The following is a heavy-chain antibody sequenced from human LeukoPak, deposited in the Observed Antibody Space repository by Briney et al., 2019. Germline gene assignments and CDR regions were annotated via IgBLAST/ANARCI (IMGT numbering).Heavy chain of an antibody. D-gene: IGHD3-22*01. CDR2: INPSGGST. J-gene: IGHJ4*02. CDR1: GYTFTSYY. CDR3: ARGSTARYYYDSSGYYRGAVDY. V-gene: IGHV1-46*01. Sequence: ASVKVSCKASGYTFTSYYMHWVRQAPGQGLEWMGIINPSGGSTSYAQKFQGRVTMTRDMSTSTAYMELRSLRSDDTAVYYCARGSTARYYYDSSGYYRGAVDYWGQGTLVTISS.